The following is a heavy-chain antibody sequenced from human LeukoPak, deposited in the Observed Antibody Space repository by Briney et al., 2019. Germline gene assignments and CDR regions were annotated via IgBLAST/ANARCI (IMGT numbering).Heavy chain of an antibody. V-gene: IGHV4-59*08. D-gene: IGHD3-9*01. CDR1: GGSISSYY. CDR2: IHYSGST. CDR3: ARKYYDILTGYYYFDY. Sequence: SETLSLTCTVSGGSISSYYWSWIRQPPGKGLEWIGYIHYSGSTNYNPSLKSRVTISVDTSKNQFSLKLSSVTAADTAVYYCARKYYDILTGYYYFDYWGQGTLVTVSS. J-gene: IGHJ4*02.